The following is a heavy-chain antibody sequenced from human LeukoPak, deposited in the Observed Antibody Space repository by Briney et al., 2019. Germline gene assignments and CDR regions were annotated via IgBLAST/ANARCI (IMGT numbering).Heavy chain of an antibody. CDR3: ARARFGADYGGTFDY. J-gene: IGHJ4*02. CDR1: GASITGYY. CDR2: IYYSGST. D-gene: IGHD4-23*01. Sequence: SETLSLTCTVSGASITGYYWSWIRQPPGKGLEYIGYIYYSGSTNYNPSLKSRVTISADTSKNQFSLKLASVTAADTAVYYCARARFGADYGGTFDYWGRGTLVTVSS. V-gene: IGHV4-59*01.